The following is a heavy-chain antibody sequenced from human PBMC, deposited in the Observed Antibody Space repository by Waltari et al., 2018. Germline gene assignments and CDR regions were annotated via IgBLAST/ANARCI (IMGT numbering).Heavy chain of an antibody. CDR1: GATFSSYA. V-gene: IGHV1-69*09. Sequence: QLQLVHSGAGWKNPGASVKGSCNASGATFSSYAISLVRQARGQGLELLGRIMNIFGIAKYVRKCQGRVKITEDKSTRTDYMEVSSMRLEDRAGDYCAFTMVRGVGIRQFDYWGQGTLVTVSS. J-gene: IGHJ4*02. CDR3: AFTMVRGVGIRQFDY. D-gene: IGHD3-10*01. CDR2: IMNIFGIA.